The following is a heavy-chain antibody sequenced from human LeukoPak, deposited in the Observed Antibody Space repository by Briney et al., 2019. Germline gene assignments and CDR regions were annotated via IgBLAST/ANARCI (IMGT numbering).Heavy chain of an antibody. CDR3: ASGSRSEEWFGARATYYFDY. Sequence: SETLSLTCAVYGGSIHIASFSAYYWTWIRQPPGKGLEWIGEINHSGSTNYNPSLKSRVTISVDTSKNQFSLKLSSVTAADTAVYYCASGSRSEEWFGARATYYFDYWGQGTLVTVSS. CDR2: INHSGST. D-gene: IGHD3-10*01. CDR1: GGSIHIASFSAYY. V-gene: IGHV4-34*01. J-gene: IGHJ4*02.